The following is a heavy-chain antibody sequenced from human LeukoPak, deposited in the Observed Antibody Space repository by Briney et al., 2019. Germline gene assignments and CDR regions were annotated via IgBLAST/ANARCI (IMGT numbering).Heavy chain of an antibody. CDR3: AGSRGY. CDR2: IYSGGST. CDR1: GFNFNTYI. V-gene: IGHV3-53*04. J-gene: IGHJ4*02. Sequence: GGSLRLSCAASGFNFNTYIMNWVRQAPGKGLEWVSVIYSGGSTYYADSVKGRFTISRHNSKNTLYLQMNSLRAEDTAVYYCAGSRGYWGQGTLVTVSS. D-gene: IGHD2-15*01.